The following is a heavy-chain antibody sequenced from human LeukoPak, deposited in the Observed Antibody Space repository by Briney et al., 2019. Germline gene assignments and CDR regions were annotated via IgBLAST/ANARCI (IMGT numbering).Heavy chain of an antibody. D-gene: IGHD3-16*01. V-gene: IGHV3-21*01. CDR2: IHSSSGSI. CDR1: GFNFTNYN. CDR3: ARGSHYGDY. J-gene: IGHJ4*02. Sequence: GGSLRLSCAASGFNFTNYNMNWVRQAPGKGLEWVSSIHSSSGSIYYADSLKGRFTISRDNAKNTLYLQMNSLRAEDTAVYYCARGSHYGDYWGQGTLVTVSS.